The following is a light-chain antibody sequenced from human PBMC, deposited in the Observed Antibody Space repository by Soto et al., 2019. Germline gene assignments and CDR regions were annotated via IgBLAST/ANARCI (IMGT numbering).Light chain of an antibody. CDR2: SNN. CDR1: SSNIGSNT. CDR3: YSYTSSSTYV. V-gene: IGLV1-44*01. J-gene: IGLJ1*01. Sequence: QSVLTQPPSASGTPGQRVTISCSGSSSNIGSNTVNWYQQLPGTAPKLLIYSNNQRPSGVPDRFSGSKSGTSASLAISGLQSEDEADYYCYSYTSSSTYVFGTGTRSPS.